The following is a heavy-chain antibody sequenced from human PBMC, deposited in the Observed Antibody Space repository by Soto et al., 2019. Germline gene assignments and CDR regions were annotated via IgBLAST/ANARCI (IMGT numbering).Heavy chain of an antibody. CDR3: ARDLGYNYGHPFDY. V-gene: IGHV3-33*01. CDR1: GFTFSSYI. J-gene: IGHJ4*02. D-gene: IGHD5-18*01. CDR2: IWFDGSNK. Sequence: QVQLVESGGGVVQPGRSLRLSCAASGFTFSSYIIHWVRQAPGKGLEWLALIWFDGSNKYYADSVKGRFTISRDNAKNTLYLQMNSLRAEDTAVYYCARDLGYNYGHPFDYWGQGTLVTVSS.